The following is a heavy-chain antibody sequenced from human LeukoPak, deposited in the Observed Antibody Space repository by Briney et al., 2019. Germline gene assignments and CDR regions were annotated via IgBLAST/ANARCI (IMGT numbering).Heavy chain of an antibody. J-gene: IGHJ5*02. V-gene: IGHV4-30-2*01. Sequence: PSQTLSLTCAVSGGSISSGGYSWSWIRQPPGTGLEWIGYIYHSGSTYYNPSLKSRVTISVDRSKNQFSLKLSSVTAADTAVYYCARGSIGYCSSTSCLNWFDPWGQGTLVTVSS. CDR1: GGSISSGGYS. D-gene: IGHD2-2*01. CDR3: ARGSIGYCSSTSCLNWFDP. CDR2: IYHSGST.